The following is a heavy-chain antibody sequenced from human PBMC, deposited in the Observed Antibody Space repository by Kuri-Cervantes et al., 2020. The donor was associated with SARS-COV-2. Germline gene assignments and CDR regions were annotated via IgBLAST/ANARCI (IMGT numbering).Heavy chain of an antibody. CDR1: GFTFCSYA. CDR3: ARWGRWQQLVEGYFDY. Sequence: GGSLRLSCAASGFTFCSYAMHWVRQAPGKGLEWVAVISYDGSNKYYADSVKGRFTISRDNSKNTLYLQMNSLRAEDTAVYYCARWGRWQQLVEGYFDYWGQGTLVTVSS. V-gene: IGHV3-30-3*01. J-gene: IGHJ4*02. CDR2: ISYDGSNK. D-gene: IGHD6-13*01.